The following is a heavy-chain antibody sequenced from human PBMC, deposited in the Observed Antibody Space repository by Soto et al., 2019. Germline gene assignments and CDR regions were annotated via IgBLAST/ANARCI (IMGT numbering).Heavy chain of an antibody. V-gene: IGHV1-2*02. D-gene: IGHD3-10*01. Sequence: ASVKVSCKASGYTFTGYYVHWVRQAPGQGLEWMGWINPNSGDTYLAQRFQGRLTMTRDTSTTTVSLELVSLRAEDTAIYYCAKKVNSGSGSQYFDYWGQGTLVTVSS. CDR2: INPNSGDT. J-gene: IGHJ4*02. CDR1: GYTFTGYY. CDR3: AKKVNSGSGSQYFDY.